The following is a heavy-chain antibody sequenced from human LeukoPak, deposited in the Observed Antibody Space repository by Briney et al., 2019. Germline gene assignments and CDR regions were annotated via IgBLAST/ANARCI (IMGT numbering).Heavy chain of an antibody. D-gene: IGHD6-19*01. CDR1: GYTFNKHA. Sequence: GASMKISCKASGYTFNKHAMHWVRQAPGQRLEWMGWINTDSGHAEYSQRFQGRVTITGDTSASTGYLEVISLRSEDTAVYYCARDLGNGWYGFDWGQGTPVTVSS. CDR2: INTDSGHA. J-gene: IGHJ4*02. CDR3: ARDLGNGWYGFD. V-gene: IGHV1-3*04.